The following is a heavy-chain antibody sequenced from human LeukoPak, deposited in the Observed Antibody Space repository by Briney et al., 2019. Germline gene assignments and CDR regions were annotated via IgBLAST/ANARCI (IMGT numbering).Heavy chain of an antibody. CDR1: GGSIKSNY. J-gene: IGHJ4*02. Sequence: NPSETLSLTCTVSGGSIKSNYWSWIRQPPGKGLEWIGYGYYSGTTNYNPSFKSRVTISLDTSKSQFSLKLTSVTAADTAVYYCARTPIYYFDNSGYYNWGQGTLVTVSS. D-gene: IGHD3-22*01. V-gene: IGHV4-59*12. CDR2: GYYSGTT. CDR3: ARTPIYYFDNSGYYN.